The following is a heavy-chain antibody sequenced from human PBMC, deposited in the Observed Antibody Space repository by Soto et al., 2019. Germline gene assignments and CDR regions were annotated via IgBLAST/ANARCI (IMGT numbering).Heavy chain of an antibody. CDR2: INPSGAST. CDR3: ASDYNAYQRQHVFDI. Sequence: QVQLVQSGAEVKKPEASVKVACKASGYSFNSYYMHWVRQAPGQGPEWMGVINPSGASTSYAQKFQGRVTMTRDTSTSTVYMELSSLRSEDTALYYCASDYNAYQRQHVFDIWGQGTLFTVSS. V-gene: IGHV1-46*02. J-gene: IGHJ3*02. CDR1: GYSFNSYY. D-gene: IGHD3-10*01.